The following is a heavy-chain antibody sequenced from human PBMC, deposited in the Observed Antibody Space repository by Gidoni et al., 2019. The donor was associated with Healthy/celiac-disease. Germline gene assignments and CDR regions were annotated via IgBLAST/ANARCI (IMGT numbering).Heavy chain of an antibody. CDR1: GGSFSGYY. J-gene: IGHJ6*02. V-gene: IGHV4-34*12. Sequence: QVQLQQWGAGLLKPSETLSLTCAVYGGSFSGYYWSWIRQPPGKGLEWIGEIIHSGSTNYNPSLKSRVTISVDTSKNQFSLKLSSVTAADTAVYYCAREFTVDRGSHYYYGMDVWGQGTTVTVSS. CDR2: IIHSGST. CDR3: AREFTVDRGSHYYYGMDV. D-gene: IGHD4-17*01.